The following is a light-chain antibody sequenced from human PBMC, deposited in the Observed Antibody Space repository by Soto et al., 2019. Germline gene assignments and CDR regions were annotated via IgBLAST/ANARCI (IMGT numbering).Light chain of an antibody. J-gene: IGLJ1*01. V-gene: IGLV2-14*01. Sequence: QSVLTQPASVSGSPGQSITISCTGTSSDVGGYNYVSWYQQHPGKAPKLMIYEVSNRPSGVSNRFCGSKSGNTASLTISGLQAEDEADYYCSSYTSSSTLSYVFGTGTKVTVL. CDR1: SSDVGGYNY. CDR2: EVS. CDR3: SSYTSSSTLSYV.